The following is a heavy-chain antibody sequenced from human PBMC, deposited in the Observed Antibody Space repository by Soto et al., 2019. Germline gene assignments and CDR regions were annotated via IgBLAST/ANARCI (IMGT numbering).Heavy chain of an antibody. J-gene: IGHJ6*03. D-gene: IGHD2-15*01. V-gene: IGHV3-23*01. Sequence: EVQLLESGGGLEQPGGSLRLSCAASGCTFSNYAMSWVRQVPGKGLEGVSTINGGGGGTYHADSVKGRFTISRDNSINTLYLQMNSLRDEDTAVYYCAKDAGYSSYYYYYMDVWGKGTTVTVSS. CDR3: AKDAGYSSYYYYYMDV. CDR2: INGGGGGT. CDR1: GCTFSNYA.